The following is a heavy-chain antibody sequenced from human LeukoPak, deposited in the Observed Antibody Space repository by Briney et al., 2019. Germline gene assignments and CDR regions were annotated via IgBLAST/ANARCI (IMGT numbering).Heavy chain of an antibody. Sequence: ASVKVSCKASGGTFSSYAISWVRQAPGQGLGWMGRIIPILGIANYAQKFQGRVTITADKSTSTAYMELSSLRSEDTAVYYCARLGVAYDAFDIWGQGTMVTVSS. D-gene: IGHD6-19*01. J-gene: IGHJ3*02. CDR3: ARLGVAYDAFDI. V-gene: IGHV1-69*04. CDR1: GGTFSSYA. CDR2: IIPILGIA.